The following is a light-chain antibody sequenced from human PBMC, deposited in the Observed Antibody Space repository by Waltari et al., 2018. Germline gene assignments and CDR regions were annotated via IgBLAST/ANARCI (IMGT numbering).Light chain of an antibody. V-gene: IGKV3-15*01. CDR2: GAS. CDR1: QSVSGD. Sequence: TQSPDTLSVSPGERATLSCRASQSVSGDLAWFRQRPGQAPRLLIYGASTRATGIPARFSGAGSGTEFTLTITSLQSEDYAVYYCQQYDKWPFSFGPGTKVEIK. J-gene: IGKJ3*01. CDR3: QQYDKWPFS.